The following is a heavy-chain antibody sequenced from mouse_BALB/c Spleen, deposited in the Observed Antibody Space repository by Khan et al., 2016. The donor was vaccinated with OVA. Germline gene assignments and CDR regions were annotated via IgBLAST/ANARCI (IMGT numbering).Heavy chain of an antibody. J-gene: IGHJ2*01. Sequence: EVQLVESGPGLVKPSQSLSLTCTVTGYSITSGYAWNWIRQFPGNKLEWMGYISYSGVSSYTPSLKSRISITQDTSKNQFFLKLNSVTTEDTATYYCARGNYYGYYFDYWGQGTTLTVSA. CDR2: ISYSGVS. D-gene: IGHD1-1*01. CDR3: ARGNYYGYYFDY. CDR1: GYSITSGYA. V-gene: IGHV3-2*02.